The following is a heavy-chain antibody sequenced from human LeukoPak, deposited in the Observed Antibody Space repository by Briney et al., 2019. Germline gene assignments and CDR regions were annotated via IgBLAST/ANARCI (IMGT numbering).Heavy chain of an antibody. CDR2: INHSGST. CDR3: ARGGSRGIFGVVIMHWFDP. V-gene: IGHV4-34*01. J-gene: IGHJ5*02. D-gene: IGHD3-3*01. Sequence: SETLFLTCAVYGGSFSGYYWSWIRQPPGKGLEWIGEINHSGSTNYNPSLKSRVTISVDTSKNQFSLKLSSVTAADTAVYYCARGGSRGIFGVVIMHWFDPWGQGTLVTVSS. CDR1: GGSFSGYY.